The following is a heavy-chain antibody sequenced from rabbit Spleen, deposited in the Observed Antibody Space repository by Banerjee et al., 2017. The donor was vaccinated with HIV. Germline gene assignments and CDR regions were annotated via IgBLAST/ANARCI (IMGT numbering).Heavy chain of an antibody. V-gene: IGHV1S45*01. D-gene: IGHD1-1*01. J-gene: IGHJ6*01. CDR2: IDTGSSGFT. CDR1: GVSFSSSSY. CDR3: ARDTSSSFSSYGIDL. Sequence: EQLEESGGGLVKPEGSLTLTCTASGVSFSSSSYMCWVRQAPGKGLEWIACIDTGSSGFTYFATWAKGRFTISKTSSTTVTLQLTRLTAADTATYFCARDTSSSFSSYGIDLWGPGTLVTVS.